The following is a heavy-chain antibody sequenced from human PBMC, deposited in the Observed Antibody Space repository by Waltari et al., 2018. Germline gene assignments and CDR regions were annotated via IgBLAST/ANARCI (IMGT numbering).Heavy chain of an antibody. Sequence: EVQLVESGGGSVQPGGSLRLSCAASGFTFNRFWMHWVRQSPGKGLMWGSRINNDGTTTSYADSVLGRFTISRDNAKNTLYLQMDSLRVDDTAVYYWASSQLSPSNWFDPWGQGTLVTVSS. V-gene: IGHV3-74*01. CDR1: GFTFNRFW. J-gene: IGHJ5*02. D-gene: IGHD1-1*01. CDR3: ASSQLSPSNWFDP. CDR2: INNDGTTT.